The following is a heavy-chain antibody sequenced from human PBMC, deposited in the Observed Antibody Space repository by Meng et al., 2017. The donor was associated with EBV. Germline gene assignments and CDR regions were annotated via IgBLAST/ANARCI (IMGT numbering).Heavy chain of an antibody. J-gene: IGHJ4*02. D-gene: IGHD3-10*01. CDR2: FLPRLGAP. CDR1: GGPFRYYA. Sequence: VLLCQVAAEVKKPGSSVKVSCKTSGGPFRYYAISWVRQAPGQGLEWLGGFLPRLGAPNYAQKFHGRVKITADESTSTHYMDLSSLRSEDTAIYYCASESGRGYTPDYWGQGTLVTVSS. CDR3: ASESGRGYTPDY. V-gene: IGHV1-69*01.